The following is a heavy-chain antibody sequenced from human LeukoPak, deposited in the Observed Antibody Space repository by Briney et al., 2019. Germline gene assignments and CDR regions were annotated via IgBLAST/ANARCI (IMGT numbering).Heavy chain of an antibody. D-gene: IGHD4-17*01. J-gene: IGHJ1*01. CDR3: ARDPEETTSRYFQH. CDR2: ISSSSTTI. CDR1: GFTFSSYS. Sequence: GGSLRLSCAASGFTFSSYSMNWVRQAPGKGLEWVSHISSSSTTIYYADSVKGRFTISRDNANNSLSLQMNSLRVEDTAVYYCARDPEETTSRYFQHWGQGTLVTVSS. V-gene: IGHV3-48*01.